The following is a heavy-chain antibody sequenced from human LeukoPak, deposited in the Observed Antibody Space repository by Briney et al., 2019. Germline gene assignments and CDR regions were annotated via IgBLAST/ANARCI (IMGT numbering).Heavy chain of an antibody. CDR1: GYSISSGYY. J-gene: IGHJ4*02. Sequence: SETLSLTCAVSGYSISSGYYWGWIRQPPGKGLEWIGSIYHSGSTYYNPSLKSRVTISVDTSKNQFSLKLSSVTAADTAVYYCARQGRRDYSLRGDWGQGTLVTVSS. V-gene: IGHV4-38-2*01. D-gene: IGHD4-11*01. CDR2: IYHSGST. CDR3: ARQGRRDYSLRGD.